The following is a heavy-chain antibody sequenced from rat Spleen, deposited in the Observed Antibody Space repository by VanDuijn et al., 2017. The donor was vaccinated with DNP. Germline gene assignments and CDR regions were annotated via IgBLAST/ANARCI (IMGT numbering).Heavy chain of an antibody. J-gene: IGHJ2*01. V-gene: IGHV5-25*01. CDR3: AKNSGYYFDY. D-gene: IGHD4-3*01. CDR2: ISSSGGKT. Sequence: EVHLVDSGGGLVQPGRSLKLSCATSGFTFGDYYMSWVRQAPTGGLEWVASISSSGGKTYYRDSVKGRFTISRDNVKSTLYLQMDGLRSEDTATYYCAKNSGYYFDYWGQGVMVTVSS. CDR1: GFTFGDYY.